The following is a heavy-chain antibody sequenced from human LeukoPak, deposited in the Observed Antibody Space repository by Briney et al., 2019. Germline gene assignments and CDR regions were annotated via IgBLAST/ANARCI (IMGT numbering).Heavy chain of an antibody. CDR3: ARGDGITIFWHYFDY. CDR1: GGSISSYY. CDR2: IYTSGST. D-gene: IGHD3-9*01. J-gene: IGHJ4*02. Sequence: SETLSLTCTVSGGSISSYYLSWVRQPAGKGLEWLGRIYTSGSTDYNPSLKSRVTMSVDTSKNQISLKLTSVTAADTAVYYCARGDGITIFWHYFDYWGQGTLVTVSS. V-gene: IGHV4-4*07.